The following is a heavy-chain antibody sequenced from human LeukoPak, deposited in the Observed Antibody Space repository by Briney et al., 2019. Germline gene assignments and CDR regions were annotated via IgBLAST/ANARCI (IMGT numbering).Heavy chain of an antibody. CDR1: GFNFRDYE. CDR2: IHTGGTTI. D-gene: IGHD2-15*01. J-gene: IGHJ4*02. CDR3: ATSSWDI. Sequence: PGGSLRLSCAASGFNFRDYEMNWVRQAPGKGLECISYIHTGGTTIPYTDSVKGRFTISRDNAKNSLYLQMNSLRAEDTAVYYCATSSWDIWGQGTLVTVSS. V-gene: IGHV3-48*03.